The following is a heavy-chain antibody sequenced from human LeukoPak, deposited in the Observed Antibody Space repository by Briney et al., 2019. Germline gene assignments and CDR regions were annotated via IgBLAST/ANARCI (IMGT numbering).Heavy chain of an antibody. CDR1: GYTFTGYY. V-gene: IGHV1-2*02. Sequence: ASVKVSCKASGYTFTGYYMHWVRQAPGQGLEWMGWINPNSGGTNYAQKFQGRVTMTRDTSTSTAYMELSRLRSDDRAVYYCARGSGSYYIVYYYMGVWGKGTTVTVSS. CDR3: ARGSGSYYIVYYYMGV. CDR2: INPNSGGT. J-gene: IGHJ6*03. D-gene: IGHD3-10*01.